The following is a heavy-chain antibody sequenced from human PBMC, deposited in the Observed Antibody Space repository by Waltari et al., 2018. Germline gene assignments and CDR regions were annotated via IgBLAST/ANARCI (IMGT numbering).Heavy chain of an antibody. Sequence: QVQLQESGPGLVKPSETLSLTCTVSGGSISSYYWSWIRQPPGKGLEWNGYIYYSGSTSYNPSHTSRITISVDTSKKPFTLKLRTVTAADTAVYYCERDRYSSSRFGMDVWGQGTTVTVSS. CDR2: IYYSGST. D-gene: IGHD6-13*01. CDR1: GGSISSYY. J-gene: IGHJ6*02. CDR3: ERDRYSSSRFGMDV. V-gene: IGHV4-59*01.